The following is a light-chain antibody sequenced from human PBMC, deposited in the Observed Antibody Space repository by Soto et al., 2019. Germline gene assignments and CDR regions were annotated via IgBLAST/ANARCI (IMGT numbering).Light chain of an antibody. Sequence: EIVLTQSPATLSLSPGERATLSCRASQSVSSYLAWYQQKPGQAPRLLIYDASNRATGIPARFSGSGSGTDFTLTISSLEPEDFAVYYCQQRGNLPYTFGQGNNLEIK. CDR2: DAS. CDR1: QSVSSY. V-gene: IGKV3-11*01. J-gene: IGKJ2*01. CDR3: QQRGNLPYT.